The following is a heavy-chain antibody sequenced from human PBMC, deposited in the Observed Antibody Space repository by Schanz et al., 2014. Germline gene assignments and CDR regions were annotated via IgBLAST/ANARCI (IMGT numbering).Heavy chain of an antibody. J-gene: IGHJ6*02. D-gene: IGHD2-8*02. V-gene: IGHV4-34*01. CDR3: ARDSLRGATGGYGMDV. CDR1: GGSFSSNY. Sequence: QVQLQQWGAGLLKPSETLSLTCAVYGGSFSSNYWSWIRQPPGKGLEWIGFISYSGNTNYNASLKSRVTISVDKSKNQFSLKVRSVTAADTAVYYCARDSLRGATGGYGMDVWGQGTTVTVSS. CDR2: ISYSGNT.